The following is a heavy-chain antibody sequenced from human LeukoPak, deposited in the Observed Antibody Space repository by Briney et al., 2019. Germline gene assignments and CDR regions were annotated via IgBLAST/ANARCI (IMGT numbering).Heavy chain of an antibody. J-gene: IGHJ4*01. CDR2: ISSSSSTI. CDR1: GFTFSSYS. CDR3: SKDFTNLEWATADHLGY. Sequence: GGSLRLSCAASGFTFSSYSMNWVRQAPGKGLEWVSYISSSSSTIYYADSVKGRFTISRDNAKNSLYLQMNSLRDEDTAVYYCSKDFTNLEWATADHLGYRGQGTPGTVSS. D-gene: IGHD1-26*01. V-gene: IGHV3-48*02.